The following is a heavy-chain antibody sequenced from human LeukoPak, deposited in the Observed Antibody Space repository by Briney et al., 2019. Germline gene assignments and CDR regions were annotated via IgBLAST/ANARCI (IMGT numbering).Heavy chain of an antibody. CDR2: LYPEGTT. D-gene: IGHD1-7*01. V-gene: IGHV3-66*02. CDR1: GLIVSSNY. Sequence: GGSLRLSCAASGLIVSSNYMSWVRQAPGKGLEWVAVLYPEGTTYYADSVKGRFTISRDNSKNTLFLQINSLRPEDTALYYCARTKVETRTTDAFDIWGQGTMVTVSS. J-gene: IGHJ3*02. CDR3: ARTKVETRTTDAFDI.